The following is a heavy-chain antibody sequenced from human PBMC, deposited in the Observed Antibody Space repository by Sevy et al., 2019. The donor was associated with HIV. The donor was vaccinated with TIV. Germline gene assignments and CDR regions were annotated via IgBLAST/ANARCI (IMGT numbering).Heavy chain of an antibody. D-gene: IGHD3-16*02. CDR2: IKSKTDGGTT. Sequence: GGSLRPSCAASGFTFSNAWMSWVRQAPGKGLEWVGRIKSKTDGGTTDYAAPVKGRFTISRDDSKNTLYLQMNSLKTEDTAVYYCTTPSLRSRRDIWGQGTMVTVSS. CDR1: GFTFSNAW. J-gene: IGHJ3*02. CDR3: TTPSLRSRRDI. V-gene: IGHV3-15*01.